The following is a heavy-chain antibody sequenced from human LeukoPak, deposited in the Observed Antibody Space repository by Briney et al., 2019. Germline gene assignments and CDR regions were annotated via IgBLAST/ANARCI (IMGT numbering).Heavy chain of an antibody. J-gene: IGHJ4*02. V-gene: IGHV1-69*05. CDR2: IIPMMETA. Sequence: SMKVSCKASGGTFGSDAISWVRKAPGQGLEWMGGIIPMMETADYAERFKDRVTITTDESTSTAYMELSSLRSEDTAVYYCASGIDEWLMRYWGQGTLVTVSS. CDR3: ASGIDEWLMRY. D-gene: IGHD3-3*01. CDR1: GGTFGSDA.